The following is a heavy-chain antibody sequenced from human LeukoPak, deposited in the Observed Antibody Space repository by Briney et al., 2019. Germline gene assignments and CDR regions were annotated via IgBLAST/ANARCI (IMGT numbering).Heavy chain of an antibody. J-gene: IGHJ5*02. V-gene: IGHV4-4*02. CDR1: GFIFSSYAM. D-gene: IGHD3-22*01. CDR3: ARLGYYDSSGYNWIDP. Sequence: PGGSLRLSCAASGFIFSSYAMSWVRQPPGKGLEWIGEIHHSGSANYNPSLKSRVSISVDKSKNQFSLKLSSVTAADTAVYYCARLGYYDSSGYNWIDPWGQGTLVTVSS. CDR2: IHHSGSA.